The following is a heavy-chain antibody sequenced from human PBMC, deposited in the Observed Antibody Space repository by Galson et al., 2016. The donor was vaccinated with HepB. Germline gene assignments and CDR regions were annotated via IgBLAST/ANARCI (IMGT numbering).Heavy chain of an antibody. CDR1: GFTFSNYA. Sequence: SLRLSCAASGFTFSNYAIHWVRQAPGKGLEWVAVISYDGSNKYYADSVKGRFIISRDNSKNTLYLQMNSLRAEDTAVYYCARDAGLALRWLHFFDPWGQGTLVTVSS. CDR2: ISYDGSNK. CDR3: ARDAGLALRWLHFFDP. D-gene: IGHD4-23*01. J-gene: IGHJ5*02. V-gene: IGHV3-30*04.